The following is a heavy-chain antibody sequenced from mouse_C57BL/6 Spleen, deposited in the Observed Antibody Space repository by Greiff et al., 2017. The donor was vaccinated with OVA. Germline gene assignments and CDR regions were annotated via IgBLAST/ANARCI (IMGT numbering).Heavy chain of an antibody. CDR3: AREDRDYDVVAY. D-gene: IGHD2-4*01. Sequence: QVHVKQPGAELVKPGASVKMSCKASGYTFTSYWITWVKQRPGQGLEWIGDIYPGSGSTNYNEKFKSKATLTVDTSSSTAYMQLSSLTSEDSAVYYCAREDRDYDVVAYWGQGTLVTVSA. CDR2: IYPGSGST. J-gene: IGHJ3*01. V-gene: IGHV1-55*01. CDR1: GYTFTSYW.